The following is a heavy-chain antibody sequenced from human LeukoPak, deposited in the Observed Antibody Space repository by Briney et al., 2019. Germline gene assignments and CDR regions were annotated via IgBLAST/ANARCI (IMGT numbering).Heavy chain of an antibody. CDR1: GFTFDDYA. CDR3: ARDITMPPYYYYYMDV. CDR2: ISSSSSTI. Sequence: PGGSLTLSCAASGFTFDDYAMHWVRQAPGKGLEWVSYISSSSSTIYYADSVKGRFTISRDNAKNSLYLQMNSLRAEDTAVYYCARDITMPPYYYYYMDVWGKGTTVTVSS. V-gene: IGHV3-48*01. D-gene: IGHD3-3*01. J-gene: IGHJ6*03.